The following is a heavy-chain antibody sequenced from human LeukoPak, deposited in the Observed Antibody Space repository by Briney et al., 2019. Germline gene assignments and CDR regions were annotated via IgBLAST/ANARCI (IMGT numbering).Heavy chain of an antibody. CDR3: VTLGTGSPPFDF. CDR1: GYRFTNYW. Sequence: GESLKISCKGSGYRFTNYWIGRVRQMPGKGLEWVAIIYPGDSDTRYSPSFQGQVTLSADKSITTAFLQWSSLKASDTAMYYCVTLGTGSPPFDFWGQGTLVTVSS. J-gene: IGHJ4*02. V-gene: IGHV5-51*01. D-gene: IGHD3/OR15-3a*01. CDR2: IYPGDSDT.